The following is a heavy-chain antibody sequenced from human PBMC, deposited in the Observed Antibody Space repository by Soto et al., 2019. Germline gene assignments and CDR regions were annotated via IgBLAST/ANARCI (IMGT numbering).Heavy chain of an antibody. J-gene: IGHJ4*02. CDR3: ASQSSEWLLFAS. CDR2: ISSSSSTI. Sequence: EVQLVESGGGLVQPGGSLRLSCAASGFTFSSYSMNWVRQAPGKGLEWVSYISSSSSTIYYADSVKGRFTISRANAKNSLYLQMNSLRAEDTAVYYCASQSSEWLLFASWGQGTLVTVSS. CDR1: GFTFSSYS. D-gene: IGHD5-12*01. V-gene: IGHV3-48*01.